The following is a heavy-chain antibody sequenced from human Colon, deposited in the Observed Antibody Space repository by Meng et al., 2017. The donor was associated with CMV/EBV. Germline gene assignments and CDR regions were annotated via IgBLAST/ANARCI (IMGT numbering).Heavy chain of an antibody. CDR1: GGSVSSGSYY. J-gene: IGHJ6*02. V-gene: IGHV4-61*01. D-gene: IGHD2-2*01. CDR2: IYYSGST. CDR3: ARHRTSYYYYGMDV. Sequence: SETLSLTCTVSGGSVSSGSYYWSWIRQPPGKGLEWIGYIYYSGSTNYNPSPKSRVTISVDTSKNQFSLKLSSVTAADTAVYYCARHRTSYYYYGMDVWGQGTTVTVSS.